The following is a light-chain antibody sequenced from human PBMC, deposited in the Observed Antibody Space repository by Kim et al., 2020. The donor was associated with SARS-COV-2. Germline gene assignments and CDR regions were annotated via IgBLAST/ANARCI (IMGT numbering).Light chain of an antibody. CDR3: QQYYSTPLA. Sequence: DNVMTQSPDSLAVSLGERATINCKSSQRVLYSSNNKNYLAWYQQKPGQPPKLLIYWASTRESGVPDRFSGSGSGTDFTLTISSLQAEDVAVYYCQQYYSTPLAFGPGTKVDIK. J-gene: IGKJ3*01. CDR1: QRVLYSSNNKNY. V-gene: IGKV4-1*01. CDR2: WAS.